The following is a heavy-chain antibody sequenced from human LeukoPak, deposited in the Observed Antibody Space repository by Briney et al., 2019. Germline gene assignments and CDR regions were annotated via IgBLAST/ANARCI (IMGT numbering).Heavy chain of an antibody. J-gene: IGHJ4*02. Sequence: GGSLRLSCAASGFTFSSYAMSWVRQAPGKGLEWVSAISGSGGSTYYADSVKGRFTISRDNAGNTLYLRMNSLRVEDTAVYYCARIVPGLGSRWDYFEYWGQGTLVTVSS. CDR2: ISGSGGST. V-gene: IGHV3-23*01. CDR1: GFTFSSYA. CDR3: ARIVPGLGSRWDYFEY. D-gene: IGHD6-13*01.